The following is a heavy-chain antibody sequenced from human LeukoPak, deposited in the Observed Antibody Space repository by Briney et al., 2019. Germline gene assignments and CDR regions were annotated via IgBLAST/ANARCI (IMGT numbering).Heavy chain of an antibody. CDR2: ISSTSSYI. Sequence: GGSLRLSCAASGFTFSSYWMHWVRQAPGKGLEWVSSISSTSSYIYYADSVEGRFTISRDNAKNSLYLQMNSLRAEDTAVYYCARDSDCSGGSCLYPDDAFDIWGQGTMVTVSS. CDR3: ARDSDCSGGSCLYPDDAFDI. D-gene: IGHD2-15*01. V-gene: IGHV3-21*01. J-gene: IGHJ3*02. CDR1: GFTFSSYW.